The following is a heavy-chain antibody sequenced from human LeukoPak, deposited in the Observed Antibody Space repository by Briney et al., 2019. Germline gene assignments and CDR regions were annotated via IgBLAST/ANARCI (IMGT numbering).Heavy chain of an antibody. CDR3: ARENELLWFGELFFDY. CDR1: GFTFSSYA. V-gene: IGHV3-30-3*01. D-gene: IGHD3-10*01. CDR2: ISYDGSNK. J-gene: IGHJ4*02. Sequence: GGSLRLSCAASGFTFSSYAMHWVRQAPGKGLEWVAVISYDGSNKYYADSVKGRFTTSRDNSKNTLYLQMNSLRAEDTAVYYCARENELLWFGELFFDYWGQGTLVTVSS.